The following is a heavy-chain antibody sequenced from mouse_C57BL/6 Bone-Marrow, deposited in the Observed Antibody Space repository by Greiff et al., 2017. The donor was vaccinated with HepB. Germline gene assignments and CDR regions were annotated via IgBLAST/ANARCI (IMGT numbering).Heavy chain of an antibody. D-gene: IGHD1-1*01. Sequence: QVQLQQSGAELVRPGASVTLSCKASGYTFTDYEMHWVKQTPVHGLEWIGAIDPETGGTAYNQKFKGKAILTADKSSSTAYMALRSLTSEDSAVYYCTTPTVVAFDYWGQGTTLTVSS. CDR2: IDPETGGT. V-gene: IGHV1-15*01. J-gene: IGHJ2*01. CDR3: TTPTVVAFDY. CDR1: GYTFTDYE.